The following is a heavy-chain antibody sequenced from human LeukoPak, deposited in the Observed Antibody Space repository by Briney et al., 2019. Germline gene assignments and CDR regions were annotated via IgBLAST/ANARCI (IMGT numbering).Heavy chain of an antibody. D-gene: IGHD3-22*01. CDR3: ARGKFDSSGYYIDY. CDR2: ISGSGGST. CDR1: GFTFSSYA. V-gene: IGHV3-23*01. J-gene: IGHJ4*02. Sequence: PGGSLRLSCAASGFTFSSYAMSWVRQAPGKGLEWVSAISGSGGSTYYADSVKGRFTISRDSAKNSVYLQMNSLRSEDTAVYYCARGKFDSSGYYIDYWGQGTLVTVSS.